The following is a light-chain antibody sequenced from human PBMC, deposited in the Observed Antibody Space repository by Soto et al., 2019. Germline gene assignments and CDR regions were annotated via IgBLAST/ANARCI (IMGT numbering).Light chain of an antibody. CDR3: QSYDSSLNSYV. V-gene: IGLV1-40*01. CDR2: SNA. Sequence: VLTQPPSVSEAPGQRVTISCTGTGSDIGAGYDVHWYQQLPGAAPKLLIYSNAIRPSGVPDRFSGSKSGTSASLAITGLRAEDEADYYCQSYDSSLNSYVFGTGTKVTVL. CDR1: GSDIGAGYD. J-gene: IGLJ1*01.